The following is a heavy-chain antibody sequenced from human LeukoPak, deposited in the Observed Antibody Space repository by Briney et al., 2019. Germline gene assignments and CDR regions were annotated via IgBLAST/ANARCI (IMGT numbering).Heavy chain of an antibody. Sequence: SETLSLTCTVSGGSINSSSHYWGWIRQPPGKGLEWIGYIYYSGSTNYNPSLKSRVTISVDTSKNQFSLKLSSVTAADTAVYYCARFKMAAAFVIWGQGTMVTVSS. CDR3: ARFKMAAAFVI. CDR2: IYYSGST. J-gene: IGHJ3*02. V-gene: IGHV4-61*05. D-gene: IGHD5-24*01. CDR1: GGSINSSSHY.